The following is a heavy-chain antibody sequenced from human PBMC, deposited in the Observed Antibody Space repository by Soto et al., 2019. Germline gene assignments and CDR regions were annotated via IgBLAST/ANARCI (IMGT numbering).Heavy chain of an antibody. D-gene: IGHD2-15*01. Sequence: XETLSLTCTVSGGSIRNVSWSWIRQPPGKGLDWIGFIFHSGNAKYNPSLKSRVTMSVDTSKNQFSLSLDSVTAADTAVYFCARAHAPTLPFDSWGQGTLVTVSS. CDR3: ARAHAPTLPFDS. J-gene: IGHJ4*02. V-gene: IGHV4-59*01. CDR2: IFHSGNA. CDR1: GGSIRNVS.